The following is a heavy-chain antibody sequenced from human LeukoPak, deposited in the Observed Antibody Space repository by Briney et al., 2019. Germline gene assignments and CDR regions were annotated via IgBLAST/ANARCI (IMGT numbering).Heavy chain of an antibody. Sequence: PGGSLRLSCAASGFNFDDYGMHWVRQAPGKGLEWVSGISWSSVHIAYADSVKGRFTISRDNVQNSLYLQMNSLRPEDTALYYCVKEYIGGWLPDSWGQGTLVTVSS. D-gene: IGHD6-19*01. J-gene: IGHJ4*02. CDR1: GFNFDDYG. CDR3: VKEYIGGWLPDS. V-gene: IGHV3-9*01. CDR2: ISWSSVHI.